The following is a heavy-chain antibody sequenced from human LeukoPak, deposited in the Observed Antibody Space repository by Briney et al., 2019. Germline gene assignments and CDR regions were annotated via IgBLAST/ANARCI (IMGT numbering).Heavy chain of an antibody. V-gene: IGHV3-48*01. Sequence: GESLRLSCAASGFTFSSYSVNWVRQAPGKGLEWVSYISSASNTIYYADSVKGRFTISRDNAKNSLYLQMNSLRAEDTAMYYCAGDGWFGDYNWFDPWGQGTLVTVSS. CDR1: GFTFSSYS. CDR2: ISSASNTI. CDR3: AGDGWFGDYNWFDP. J-gene: IGHJ5*02. D-gene: IGHD3-10*01.